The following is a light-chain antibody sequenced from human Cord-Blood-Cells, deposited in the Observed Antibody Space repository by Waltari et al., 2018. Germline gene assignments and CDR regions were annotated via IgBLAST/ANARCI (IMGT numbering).Light chain of an antibody. CDR2: DAS. J-gene: IGKJ5*01. Sequence: AIQLTQSPSSLSASVGDRVTITCRASQGISSALAWYQQKPGKAPKLLIYDASSLESWVPSRFSGSGSGTDFTRTISSLQPEDFATYYCQQFNSYPLTFGQGTRLEIK. CDR3: QQFNSYPLT. V-gene: IGKV1-13*02. CDR1: QGISSA.